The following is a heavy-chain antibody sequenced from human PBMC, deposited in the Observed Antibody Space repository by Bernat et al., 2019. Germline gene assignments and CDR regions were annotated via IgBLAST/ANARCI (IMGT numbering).Heavy chain of an antibody. J-gene: IGHJ4*02. D-gene: IGHD4-17*01. V-gene: IGHV3-33*01. CDR2: IWYDGSNK. Sequence: QVQLVESGGGVVQPGRSLRLSCAASGFTFSSYGMHWVRQAPGKGLEWVAVIWYDGSNKYYADSVKGRFTISRANSKNTLYLQMNSLRAEDTAMYYCERGDGGPLLGDYDFDYWGQGTLVTVSS. CDR1: GFTFSSYG. CDR3: ERGDGGPLLGDYDFDY.